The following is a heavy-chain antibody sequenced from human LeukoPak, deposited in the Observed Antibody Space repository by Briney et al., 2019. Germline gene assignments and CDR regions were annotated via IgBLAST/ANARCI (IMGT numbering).Heavy chain of an antibody. CDR2: ISYDGSNK. D-gene: IGHD4-23*01. J-gene: IGHJ4*02. CDR3: ARDTTRPYYGGNSEIDY. V-gene: IGHV3-30*04. Sequence: PGGSLRLFCAASGFTFSSYAMHWVRQAPGKGLEWVAVISYDGSNKYYADSVKGRFTISRDNSKNTLYLQMNSLRAEDTAVYYCARDTTRPYYGGNSEIDYWGQGTLVTVSS. CDR1: GFTFSSYA.